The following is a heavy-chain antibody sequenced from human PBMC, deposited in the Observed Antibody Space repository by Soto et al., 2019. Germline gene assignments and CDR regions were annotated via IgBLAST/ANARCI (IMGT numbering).Heavy chain of an antibody. CDR2: IYPSDSDT. CDR1: GYNFSCYW. CDR3: ARGGVSTRTFDY. D-gene: IGHD3-3*01. V-gene: IGHV5-51*01. Sequence: PGESLTISCRCSGYNFSCYWIAWVRQMPGKGLELMGIIYPSDSDTRYRPSFQGQVTISADKSISSAYLQWSSLRASDTAMYYCARGGVSTRTFDYWGQGTPVTVSS. J-gene: IGHJ4*02.